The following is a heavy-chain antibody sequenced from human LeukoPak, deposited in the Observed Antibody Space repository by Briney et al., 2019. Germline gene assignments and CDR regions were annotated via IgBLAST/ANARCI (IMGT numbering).Heavy chain of an antibody. CDR1: GGSISSSSYY. J-gene: IGHJ5*02. CDR2: IYYSGST. Sequence: SETLSLTCTVSGGSISSSSYYWGWIRQPPGKGLEWIGSIYYSGSTYYNPSLKSRVTISVDTSKNQFSLKLSSVTAADTAVYYCARDRVIAAAANWFDPWGQGTLVTVSS. CDR3: ARDRVIAAAANWFDP. V-gene: IGHV4-39*07. D-gene: IGHD6-13*01.